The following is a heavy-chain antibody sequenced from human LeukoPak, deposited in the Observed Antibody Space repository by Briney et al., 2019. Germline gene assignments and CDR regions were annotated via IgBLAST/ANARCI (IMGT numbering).Heavy chain of an antibody. J-gene: IGHJ3*02. D-gene: IGHD3-10*01. CDR3: ARGVYYGSGSYYAGSAFDI. V-gene: IGHV4-4*07. CDR1: GGSISSYY. CDR2: IYTSGST. Sequence: SETLSLTCTVSGGSISSYYWSWIRQPAGKGLEWIGRIYTSGSTNYNPSLKSRVTMSVDTSKNQFSLKLSSVTAADMAVYYCARGVYYGSGSYYAGSAFDIWGQGTMVTVSS.